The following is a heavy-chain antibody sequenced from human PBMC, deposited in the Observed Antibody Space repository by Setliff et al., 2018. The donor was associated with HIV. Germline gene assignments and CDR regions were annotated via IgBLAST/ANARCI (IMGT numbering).Heavy chain of an antibody. D-gene: IGHD3-3*01. J-gene: IGHJ1*01. V-gene: IGHV1-8*02. CDR1: GYTFTSYD. CDR3: ARVRLYNTALDS. Sequence: ASVKVSCKASGYTFTSYDINWVRQATGQGLEWMGWMNPNSGNTGYAQKFQGRVTMTRNTSISTAYMELSSLRSEDTAVYYCARVRLYNTALDSWGQGTLVTVSS. CDR2: MNPNSGNT.